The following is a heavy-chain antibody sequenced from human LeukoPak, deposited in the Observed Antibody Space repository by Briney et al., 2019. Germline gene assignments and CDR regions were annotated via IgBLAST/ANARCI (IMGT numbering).Heavy chain of an antibody. CDR2: ISSSGNTI. D-gene: IGHD4-17*01. CDR3: ARERIYGDYFDY. Sequence: PGGSLRLSYAASGFTFSSYEFNWVRQVPGKGLEWVSYISSSGNTIYYADSVKGRFTVSRDNAKNSLFLQMNGLRAEDTAIYYCARERIYGDYFDYWGQGALVTVSS. J-gene: IGHJ4*02. CDR1: GFTFSSYE. V-gene: IGHV3-48*03.